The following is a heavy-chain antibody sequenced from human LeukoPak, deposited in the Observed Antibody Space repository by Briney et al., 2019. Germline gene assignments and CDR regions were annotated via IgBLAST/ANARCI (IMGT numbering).Heavy chain of an antibody. D-gene: IGHD4-17*01. CDR2: ISGSGGST. V-gene: IGHV3-23*01. Sequence: PGGSLRLSCAASGFTFSSYAISWVRQAPGKGLEWVSAISGSGGSTYYADSVKGRFTISGDNSKNTVYLQMNSLRAEDTALYYCAKGGVYGDYYFDYWGQGTLVTVSS. CDR1: GFTFSSYA. CDR3: AKGGVYGDYYFDY. J-gene: IGHJ4*02.